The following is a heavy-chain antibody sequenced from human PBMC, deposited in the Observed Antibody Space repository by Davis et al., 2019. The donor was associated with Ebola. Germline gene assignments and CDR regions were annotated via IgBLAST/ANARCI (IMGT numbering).Heavy chain of an antibody. CDR2: TYYSSKWYN. J-gene: IGHJ6*04. V-gene: IGHV6-1*01. CDR3: ARGWLRTGLDA. D-gene: IGHD3-10*01. Sequence: PSETLSLTCAISGDSVSGNSGAWNWIRQSPSRGLEWLGRTYYSSKWYNDYAVSVKSRITINPDTSKNQFSLQLNSVTPEDTALYFCARGWLRTGLDAWGEGTAVTVSS. CDR1: GDSVSGNSGA.